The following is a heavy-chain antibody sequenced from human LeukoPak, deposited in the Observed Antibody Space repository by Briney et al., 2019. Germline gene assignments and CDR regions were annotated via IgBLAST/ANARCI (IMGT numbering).Heavy chain of an antibody. V-gene: IGHV4-34*01. D-gene: IGHD1-1*01. CDR1: GGSFSGYY. Sequence: PSETLSLTCAVDGGSFSGYYWSWIRQPPGKGLEWIGEINHSGSTNYNPSLKSRVTISVDTSKNQFSLKLSSVAAADTAVYYCARGVQIYWFDPWGQGTLVTVSS. CDR3: ARGVQIYWFDP. CDR2: INHSGST. J-gene: IGHJ5*02.